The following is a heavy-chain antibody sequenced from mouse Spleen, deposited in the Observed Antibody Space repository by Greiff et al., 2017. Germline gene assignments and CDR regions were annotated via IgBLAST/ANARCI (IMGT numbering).Heavy chain of an antibody. D-gene: IGHD1-2*01. Sequence: QVQLKESGAELAKPGASVKLSCKASGYTFTSYWMHWVKQRPGQGLEWIGYINPSSGYTKYNQKFKDKATLTADKSSSTAYMQLSSLTYEDSAVYYCARDTTATNWYFDVWGAGTTVTVSS. CDR2: INPSSGYT. CDR3: ARDTTATNWYFDV. CDR1: GYTFTSYW. J-gene: IGHJ1*01. V-gene: IGHV1-7*01.